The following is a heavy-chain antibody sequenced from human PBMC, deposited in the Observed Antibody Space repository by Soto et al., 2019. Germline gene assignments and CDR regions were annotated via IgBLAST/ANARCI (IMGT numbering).Heavy chain of an antibody. CDR1: GGSISSYY. Sequence: QVQLQESGPGLVKPSETLSLTCTVSGGSISSYYWSWIRQPPGKGLEWIGYIYYSGSTNYNPSLTSRVTISVDTSKSAFCLKLSSVTAADTAVYYCARGGYSGYDRVYFDYWGQGTLVTVSS. D-gene: IGHD5-12*01. J-gene: IGHJ4*02. CDR2: IYYSGST. CDR3: ARGGYSGYDRVYFDY. V-gene: IGHV4-59*01.